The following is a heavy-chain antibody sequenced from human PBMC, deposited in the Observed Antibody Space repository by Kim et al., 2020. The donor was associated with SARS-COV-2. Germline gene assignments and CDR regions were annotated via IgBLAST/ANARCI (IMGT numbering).Heavy chain of an antibody. CDR2: INQSGST. J-gene: IGHJ4*02. CDR3: ARGRSPGD. CDR1: GGSLSSYY. V-gene: IGHV4-34*01. Sequence: SETLSLTCAVYGGSLSSYYWSWIRQPPGRGLEWIGEINQSGSTNYNPSLKSRVTISGDTSKNQFSLKLSSVTAADTAVYYCARGRSPGDWGQGTLVTVSS.